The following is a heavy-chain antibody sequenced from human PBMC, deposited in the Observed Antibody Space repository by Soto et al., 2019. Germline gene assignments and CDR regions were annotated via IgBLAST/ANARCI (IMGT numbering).Heavy chain of an antibody. CDR3: ARGGGPYVWFNEF. Sequence: SVKVSCKDSGGLFSSFAISWVRQAPGQGLEWMGGIIPVFGTTNYAQKFQGRVTITADESTNTAYMEPSSLTSDDTAMYYCARGGGPYVWFNEFWGQGTQVTVSS. J-gene: IGHJ4*02. CDR2: IIPVFGTT. D-gene: IGHD3-16*01. V-gene: IGHV1-69*13. CDR1: GGLFSSFA.